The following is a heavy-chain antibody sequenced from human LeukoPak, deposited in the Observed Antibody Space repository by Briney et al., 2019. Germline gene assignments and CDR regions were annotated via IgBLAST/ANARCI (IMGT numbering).Heavy chain of an antibody. CDR3: TRAYGDYDFH. V-gene: IGHV3-73*01. Sequence: GGSLRLSCAASGFTFSGSAMHWVRQASGKGLEWVGRIRSKANSYATAYATSVKGRFTISRDDSKNTAYLQMNSLKTEDTAVYYCTRAYGDYDFHWGQGTLVTVSS. J-gene: IGHJ4*02. CDR2: IRSKANSYAT. CDR1: GFTFSGSA. D-gene: IGHD4-17*01.